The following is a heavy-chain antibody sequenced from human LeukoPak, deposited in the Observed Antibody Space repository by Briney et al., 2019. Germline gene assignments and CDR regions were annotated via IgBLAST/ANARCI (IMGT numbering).Heavy chain of an antibody. J-gene: IGHJ4*02. CDR1: GFTFSSYA. CDR2: ISGSGGST. Sequence: GGSLRLSCAASGFTFSSYAMSWVRQAPGKGLEWVSAISGSGGSTYYADSVKGRFTISRDNSKNTLYLQMNSLRADDTAVYYCAIRYYGSGSYSYWGQGTLVTVSS. CDR3: AIRYYGSGSYSY. V-gene: IGHV3-23*01. D-gene: IGHD3-10*01.